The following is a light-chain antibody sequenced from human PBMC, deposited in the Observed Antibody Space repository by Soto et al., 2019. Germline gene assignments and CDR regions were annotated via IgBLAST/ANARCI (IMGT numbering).Light chain of an antibody. CDR3: LQHNSYPLS. CDR2: AAA. CDR1: QGIRKD. Sequence: DIQMTQSPSSLSASVGDRVTITCRASQGIRKDLGWYQQKPGKAPKRLIYAAASLQSGVPSRFSGSGSGTEFTLTIRSLQPEDFATYYCLQHNSYPLSFGQGTKVEIK. V-gene: IGKV1-17*01. J-gene: IGKJ1*01.